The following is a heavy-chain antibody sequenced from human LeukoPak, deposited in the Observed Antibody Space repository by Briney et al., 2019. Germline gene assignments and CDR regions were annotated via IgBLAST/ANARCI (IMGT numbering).Heavy chain of an antibody. J-gene: IGHJ4*02. CDR2: IYYSGNS. V-gene: IGHV4-59*01. CDR3: ATRSTGVAATFDS. D-gene: IGHD2-15*01. Sequence: PSETLSLTCTVSGGSISSYYWSWIRQPPGKGLEWIGYIYYSGNSNYIPSLKSRVTISADTSKNEFSLKLSSVTAADTAIYYCATRSTGVAATFDSWGQGALVTVSS. CDR1: GGSISSYY.